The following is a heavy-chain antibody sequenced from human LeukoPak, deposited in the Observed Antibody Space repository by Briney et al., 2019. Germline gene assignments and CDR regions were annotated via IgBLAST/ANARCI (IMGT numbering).Heavy chain of an antibody. CDR2: ITFDGSNR. J-gene: IGHJ4*02. Sequence: GGSLRLSCAASGFKFNTYGMHWVRQAPGKGPEWVAFITFDGSNRKYADSMRGRFTISRDKSENTVSLQMNSLRSEDTAVYYCTSSAAGTDVGGSFDYWGQGALVTVSS. D-gene: IGHD6-13*01. V-gene: IGHV3-30*02. CDR1: GFKFNTYG. CDR3: TSSAAGTDVGGSFDY.